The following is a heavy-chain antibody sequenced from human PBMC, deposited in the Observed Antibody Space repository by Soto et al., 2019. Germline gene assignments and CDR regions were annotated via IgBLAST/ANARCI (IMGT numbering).Heavy chain of an antibody. CDR1: GYTFTSYA. Sequence: QVQLVQSGAEEKKPGASVKVSCKASGYTFTSYAMHWVRQAPGQRLEWMGWIHAGNGNTKYSQKFQGRVTITRDKSASTAYMELSSLRCEDTAVYYCARAWVVVTAPDYWGQGALVTVAS. CDR2: IHAGNGNT. D-gene: IGHD2-21*02. CDR3: ARAWVVVTAPDY. V-gene: IGHV1-3*05. J-gene: IGHJ4*02.